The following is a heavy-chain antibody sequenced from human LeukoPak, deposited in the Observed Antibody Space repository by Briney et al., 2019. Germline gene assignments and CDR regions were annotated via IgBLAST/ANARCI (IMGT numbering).Heavy chain of an antibody. CDR3: ARGDCSGGSCYPRGCAFDI. Sequence: GGSLRLSCAASGFTVSSNYMSWVRQAPGKGLEWVSVIYSCGSTYYADSVKGRFTISRDNSKNTLYLQMNSLRAEGTAVYYCARGDCSGGSCYPRGCAFDIWGQGTMVTVSS. D-gene: IGHD2-15*01. J-gene: IGHJ3*02. CDR1: GFTVSSNY. V-gene: IGHV3-66*03. CDR2: IYSCGST.